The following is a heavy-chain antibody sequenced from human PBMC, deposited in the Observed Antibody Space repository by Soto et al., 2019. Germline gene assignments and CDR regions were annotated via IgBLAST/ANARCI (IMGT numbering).Heavy chain of an antibody. CDR2: IFYSGST. CDR3: ARRYGEFSFDY. CDR1: GGSISSYY. D-gene: IGHD3-10*01. V-gene: IGHV4-59*01. J-gene: IGHJ4*02. Sequence: QVQLQESGPGLVKPSETLSLTCTVSGGSISSYYWSWIRQSPGKGLEWIGCIFYSGSTTYNPSLKSRVTISVDTSKNQFSLKPSSVTAADTAVYYSARRYGEFSFDYWGQGTLVTVSS.